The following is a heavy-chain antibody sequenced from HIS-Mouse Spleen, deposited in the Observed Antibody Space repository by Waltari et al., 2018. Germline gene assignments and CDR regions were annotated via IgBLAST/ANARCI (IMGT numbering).Heavy chain of an antibody. CDR2: IRSKANSYAT. V-gene: IGHV3-73*01. CDR3: TRPAAGALIDY. CDR1: GFTFSGSA. D-gene: IGHD6-13*01. J-gene: IGHJ4*02. Sequence: EVQLVESGGGLVQPGGSLKLYCAASGFTFSGSAIHWVRQASGKGLEWVGRIRSKANSYATAYAASVKGRFTISRDDSKNTAYLQMNSLKTEDTAVYYCTRPAAGALIDYWGQGTLVTVSS.